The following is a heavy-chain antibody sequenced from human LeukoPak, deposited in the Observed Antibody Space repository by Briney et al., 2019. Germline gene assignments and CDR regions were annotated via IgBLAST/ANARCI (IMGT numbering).Heavy chain of an antibody. CDR3: AREIYMVRRAYYFYMDV. V-gene: IGHV3-7*01. CDR2: IKQDGSEK. J-gene: IGHJ6*03. CDR1: GFTFSSYW. Sequence: GGSLRLSCAASGFTFSSYWMSWVRQAPGKGLEWVANIKQDGSEKYYVDSVKGRFTISRDNAKNSLFLLMTSLRGEDTAVYYCAREIYMVRRAYYFYMDVWGKGTTVTVSS. D-gene: IGHD3-10*01.